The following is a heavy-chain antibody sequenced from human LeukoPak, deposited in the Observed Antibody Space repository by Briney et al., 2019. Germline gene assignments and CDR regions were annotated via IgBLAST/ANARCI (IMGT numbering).Heavy chain of an antibody. CDR3: ARIGPYYGMDV. CDR1: GGTFSSYA. CDR2: IITIFGTA. J-gene: IGHJ6*02. Sequence: GSSVKVSCKASGGTFSSYAISCVRQAPGQGLEWMEGIITIFGTANYAQKFQGRVTITADESTSTASMGLSSLRSEDTAVYYCARIGPYYGMDVWGQGTTVTVSS. V-gene: IGHV1-69*01.